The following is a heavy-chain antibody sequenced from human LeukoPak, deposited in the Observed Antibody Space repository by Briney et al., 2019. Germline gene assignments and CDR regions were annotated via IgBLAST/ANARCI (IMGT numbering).Heavy chain of an antibody. D-gene: IGHD3-9*01. CDR1: GGSFSGYY. J-gene: IGHJ4*02. Sequence: PSETLSLTCAVYGGSFSGYYWSWIRQPPGKGLEWIGEINHSGSTNYNPSLKSRDTISVDTSKNQFSLKLSSVTAADTAVYYCARDYYDILTGYYSFDYWGQGTLVTVSS. V-gene: IGHV4-34*01. CDR3: ARDYYDILTGYYSFDY. CDR2: INHSGST.